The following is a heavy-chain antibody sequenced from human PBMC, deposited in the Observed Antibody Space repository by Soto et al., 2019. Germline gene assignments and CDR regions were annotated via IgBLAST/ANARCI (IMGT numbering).Heavy chain of an antibody. Sequence: ASVKVTCKASGYTLTSYAMNWVRQAPGQRVEWRGWSNACNGNTKYSHMFQGRVTITRDTSASTAYMELSSLRSEDTAVYYCARVNDYVWVSYRSHCDYWGQGTLVTVSS. CDR1: GYTLTSYA. CDR3: ARVNDYVWVSYRSHCDY. D-gene: IGHD3-16*02. V-gene: IGHV1-3*01. CDR2: SNACNGNT. J-gene: IGHJ4*02.